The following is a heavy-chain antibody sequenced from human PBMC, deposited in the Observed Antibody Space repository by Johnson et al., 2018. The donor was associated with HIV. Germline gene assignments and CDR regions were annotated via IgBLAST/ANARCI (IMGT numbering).Heavy chain of an antibody. V-gene: IGHV3-66*02. Sequence: VQLVESGGGLVKPGGSLRLSCAASGFTVSSNYMNWVRQAPGKGLEWVSVIYSGGSTYYADSVKGRFTISRDNSKNTLYLQMNSLRAEDTAVYYCAKAHGFGEFMIAFDIWGRGTMVAVSS. CDR2: IYSGGST. D-gene: IGHD3-10*01. CDR3: AKAHGFGEFMIAFDI. CDR1: GFTVSSNY. J-gene: IGHJ3*02.